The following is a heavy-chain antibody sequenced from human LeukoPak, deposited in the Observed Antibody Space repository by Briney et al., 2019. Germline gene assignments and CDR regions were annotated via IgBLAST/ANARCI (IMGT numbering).Heavy chain of an antibody. CDR1: GASISNSGYY. CDR3: ARLFFVIDT. V-gene: IGHV4-39*01. Sequence: SETLSLSCTVSGASISNSGYYWLWIRQPPGEGLECIGTVHYSGSTLYNPSLKSRVNISVDTSKNQFSLQLSSVTAADTAVYYCARLFFVIDTWGQGTLVTVSS. D-gene: IGHD3-3*01. CDR2: VHYSGST. J-gene: IGHJ5*02.